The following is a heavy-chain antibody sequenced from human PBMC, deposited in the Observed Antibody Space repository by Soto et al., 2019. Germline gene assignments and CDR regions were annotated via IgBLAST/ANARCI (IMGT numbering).Heavy chain of an antibody. CDR3: ARELPTAIRGGYYYSYGMDV. Sequence: PGGSLRLSCAASGFIFSSYWMHWVRQAPEKGLVWVSRINSDGSSTSYADSVKGRFTISRDNAKNTLYLQMNSLRAEDTAVYYCARELPTAIRGGYYYSYGMDVWGQGTTVTVSS. D-gene: IGHD2-2*02. V-gene: IGHV3-74*01. J-gene: IGHJ6*02. CDR1: GFIFSSYW. CDR2: INSDGSST.